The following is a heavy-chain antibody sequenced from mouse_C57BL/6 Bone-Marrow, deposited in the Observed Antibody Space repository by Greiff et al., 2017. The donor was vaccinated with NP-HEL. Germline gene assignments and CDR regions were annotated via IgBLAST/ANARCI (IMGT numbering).Heavy chain of an antibody. CDR3: ARDGYAMDY. Sequence: EVQLQESGPGLVKPSQSLSLTCSVTGYSITSGYYWNWIRQFPGNKLEWMGYISYDGSNNYNPSLKNRISITRDTSTNQFFLKLNSVTTEDTATYYCARDGYAMDYWGQGTSVTVSS. J-gene: IGHJ4*01. CDR1: GYSITSGYY. V-gene: IGHV3-6*01. CDR2: ISYDGSN.